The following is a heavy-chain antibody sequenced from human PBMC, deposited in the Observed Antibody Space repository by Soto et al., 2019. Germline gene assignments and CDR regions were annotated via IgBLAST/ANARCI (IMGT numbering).Heavy chain of an antibody. D-gene: IGHD3-10*01. CDR3: ARDLGSGGFDY. J-gene: IGHJ4*02. CDR1: GYTFTSYG. V-gene: IGHV1-18*03. CDR2: ISAYNGKT. Sequence: QVQLVQSGAEVKKPGASVKVSCKAPGYTFTSYGISWERQAPGQGLEWMGWISAYNGKTNYAQKLQGRGTMTTDTATSTAYMELRSLRSDDMAVYYCARDLGSGGFDYWGQGTLVTVSS.